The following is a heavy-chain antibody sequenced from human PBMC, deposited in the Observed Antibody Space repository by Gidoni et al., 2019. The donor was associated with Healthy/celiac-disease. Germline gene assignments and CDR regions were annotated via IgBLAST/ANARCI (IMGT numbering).Heavy chain of an antibody. Sequence: EVQLLASGGGLVQPGGSLRLSCAAPGFTFSSYSMRWVRQAPGKGLEWVSAISGSGGSTYYADSVKGRFTISRDNSKNTLYLQMNSLRAEDTAVYYCAKPLIAAGFGNWGQGTLVTVSS. D-gene: IGHD6-13*01. V-gene: IGHV3-23*01. CDR3: AKPLIAAGFGN. CDR2: ISGSGGST. CDR1: GFTFSSYS. J-gene: IGHJ4*02.